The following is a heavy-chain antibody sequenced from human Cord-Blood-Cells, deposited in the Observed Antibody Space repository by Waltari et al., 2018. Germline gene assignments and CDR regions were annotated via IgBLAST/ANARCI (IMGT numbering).Heavy chain of an antibody. CDR1: GGSISSYY. D-gene: IGHD6-6*01. CDR3: ARGGSSEGYYYYYYMDV. CDR2: IYTSGST. V-gene: IGHV4-4*07. Sequence: QVQLQESGPGLVKPSETLSLTCTVSGGSISSYYWSWIRQPAGKGLEWIGRIYTSGSTNYNPPLKSRVTMSVDTSKNQFSLKLSSVTAADTAVYYCARGGSSEGYYYYYYMDVWGKGTTVTVSS. J-gene: IGHJ6*03.